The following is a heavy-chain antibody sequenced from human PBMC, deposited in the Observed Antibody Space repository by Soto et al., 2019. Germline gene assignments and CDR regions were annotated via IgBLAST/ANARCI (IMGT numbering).Heavy chain of an antibody. J-gene: IGHJ5*02. CDR1: GYTFTSYD. D-gene: IGHD3-10*01. V-gene: IGHV1-8*01. CDR3: ARGVTLLWFGENNWFDP. Sequence: ASVKVSCKASGYTFTSYDINWVRQATGQGLEWMGWMNPNSGNTGYAQKFQGRVTMTRNTSISTAYMELSSLRSEDTAVYYCARGVTLLWFGENNWFDPWGQGTLVTVS. CDR2: MNPNSGNT.